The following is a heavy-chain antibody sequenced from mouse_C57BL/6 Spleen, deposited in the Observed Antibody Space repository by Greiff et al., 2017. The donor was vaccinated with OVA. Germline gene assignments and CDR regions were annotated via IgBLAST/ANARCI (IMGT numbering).Heavy chain of an antibody. D-gene: IGHD1-1*01. CDR1: GFTFSSYA. CDR3: AREYYYGSSPWFAY. J-gene: IGHJ3*01. V-gene: IGHV5-4*01. CDR2: ISDGGSYT. Sequence: EVQGVESGGGLVKPGGSLKLSCAASGFTFSSYAMSWVRQTPEKRLEWVATISDGGSYTYYPDNVKGRFTISRDNAKNNLDLQMSHLKSEDTAMYYCAREYYYGSSPWFAYWGQGTLVTVSA.